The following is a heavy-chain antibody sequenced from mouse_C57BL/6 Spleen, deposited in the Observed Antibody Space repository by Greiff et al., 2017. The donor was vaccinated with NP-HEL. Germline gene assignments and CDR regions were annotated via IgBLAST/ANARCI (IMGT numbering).Heavy chain of an antibody. V-gene: IGHV5-17*01. CDR3: ARARNYWDFDV. Sequence: EVQRVESGGGLVKPGGSLKLSCAASGFTFSDYGMNWVRQAPEKGLEWVAYISSGSSTNYYADTVKGRFTISRDNAKNTLFLQMTSLSSEDTAMYYCARARNYWDFDVWGTGTTVTVSS. CDR2: ISSGSSTN. CDR1: GFTFSDYG. J-gene: IGHJ1*03.